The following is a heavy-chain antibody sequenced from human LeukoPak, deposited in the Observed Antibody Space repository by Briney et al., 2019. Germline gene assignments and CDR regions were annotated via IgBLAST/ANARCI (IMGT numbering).Heavy chain of an antibody. CDR1: GYTFTGYY. D-gene: IGHD5-18*01. CDR2: INPNSGGT. V-gene: IGHV1-2*02. CDR3: ARLLKEDSYGAFDY. Sequence: GASVKVSCKASGYTFTGYYMHWVRQAPGQGLEWMGWINPNSGGTNYAQKFQGRVTMTRDTSISTAYMELSRLRSDDTAVYYCARLLKEDSYGAFDYWGQGTLVTVSS. J-gene: IGHJ4*02.